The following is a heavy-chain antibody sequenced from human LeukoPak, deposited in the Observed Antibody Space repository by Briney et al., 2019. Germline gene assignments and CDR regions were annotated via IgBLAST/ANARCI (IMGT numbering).Heavy chain of an antibody. CDR2: IYPGDSDT. J-gene: IGHJ4*02. V-gene: IGHV5-51*01. D-gene: IGHD6-13*01. CDR3: ARPDIHHSSSWFQFDY. Sequence: PGESLKISCKASGYSFTTYWIGWVRQMPGKGLEWMGIIYPGDSDTRYSPSFQGQVTISADKSISTAYLQWSSLKASDTAMYYCARPDIHHSSSWFQFDYWGQGTLVTVSS. CDR1: GYSFTTYW.